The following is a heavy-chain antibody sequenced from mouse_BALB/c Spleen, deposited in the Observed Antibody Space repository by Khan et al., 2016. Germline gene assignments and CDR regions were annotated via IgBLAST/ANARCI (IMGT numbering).Heavy chain of an antibody. Sequence: EVELVESGGGLVKPGGSLKLSCAASGITFSSYAMSWVRQTPEQRLEWVASISSGGSSFYPDLLKVRFTISRDNARHILYLQMSSLRSEDTAMYYCASKVYYFNYWDQGTTHTVSS. V-gene: IGHV5-6-5*01. CDR3: ASKVYYFNY. CDR1: GITFSSYA. J-gene: IGHJ2*01. CDR2: ISSGGSS.